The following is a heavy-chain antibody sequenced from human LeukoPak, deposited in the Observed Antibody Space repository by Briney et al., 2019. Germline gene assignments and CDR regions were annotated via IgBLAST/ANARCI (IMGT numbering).Heavy chain of an antibody. J-gene: IGHJ5*02. V-gene: IGHV1-18*01. CDR1: GYTFTSYG. CDR2: ISAYDGNT. CDR3: ARGGGDYGDYFARDWFDP. D-gene: IGHD4-17*01. Sequence: ASVKVSCKASGYTFTSYGISWVRQAPGQGLEWMGWISAYDGNTNYAQKLQGRVTMTTDTSTSTAYMELRSLRSDDTVVYYCARGGGDYGDYFARDWFDPWGQGTLVTVSS.